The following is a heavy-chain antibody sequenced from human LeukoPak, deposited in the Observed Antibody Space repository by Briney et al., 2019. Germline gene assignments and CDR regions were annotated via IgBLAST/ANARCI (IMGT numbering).Heavy chain of an antibody. V-gene: IGHV5-51*01. D-gene: IGHD3-10*01. J-gene: IGHJ4*02. CDR3: ARHDYGSGSYYTNLDY. CDR2: IYPGDSDT. CDR1: GYSFTSYW. Sequence: GESLKISCKGSGYSFTSYWIGWVRQMPGKGLEWMGIIYPGDSDTRYSPSFQGQVTISADKSISTAYLQWSSLKASDTAMYYCARHDYGSGSYYTNLDYWGQGTLVTVSS.